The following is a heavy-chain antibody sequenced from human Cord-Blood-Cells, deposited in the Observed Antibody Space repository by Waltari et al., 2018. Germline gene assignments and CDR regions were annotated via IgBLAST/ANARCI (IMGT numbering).Heavy chain of an antibody. CDR2: INHSEST. V-gene: IGHV4-34*01. CDR3: ARCPYYDYIWGSYRPIGYFQH. J-gene: IGHJ1*01. Sequence: QVQLQQWGAGLLKPSETLSLTCAVYGGSFSGYYWSWIRPPPGKGLAWIGKINHSESTYYNPSIKSRMTISVGTSKNQFSLKLSSVTAADTAVYYCARCPYYDYIWGSYRPIGYFQHWGQGTLVTVAS. D-gene: IGHD3-16*02. CDR1: GGSFSGYY.